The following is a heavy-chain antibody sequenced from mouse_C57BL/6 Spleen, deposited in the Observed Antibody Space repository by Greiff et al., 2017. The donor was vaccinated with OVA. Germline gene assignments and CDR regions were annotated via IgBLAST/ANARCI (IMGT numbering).Heavy chain of an antibody. CDR1: GYTFTSYW. CDR3: ARPDYGSSNSFAY. CDR2: IDPSDSYT. V-gene: IGHV1-69*01. Sequence: VQLQQPGAELVMPGASVKLSCKASGYTFTSYWMHWVKQRPGQGLEWIGEIDPSDSYTNYNQKFKGKSTLTVDKSSSTAYMQLRSLTSEDAAVYYCARPDYGSSNSFAYWGQGTLVTVSA. J-gene: IGHJ3*01. D-gene: IGHD1-1*01.